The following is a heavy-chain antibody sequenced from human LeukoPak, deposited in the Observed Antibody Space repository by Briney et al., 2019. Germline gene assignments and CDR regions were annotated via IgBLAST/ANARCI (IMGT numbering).Heavy chain of an antibody. D-gene: IGHD2-21*02. V-gene: IGHV1-18*01. CDR2: ISAYNGNT. Sequence: ASVTVSCKASGYTFTSYGISWVRQAPGQGLEWMGWISAYNGNTNYAQKLQGRVTMTTDTSTSTAYMELRSLRSDDTGVYYCAGDGELAYCGGDCYSRASLLDYWGQGTLVTVSS. J-gene: IGHJ4*02. CDR3: AGDGELAYCGGDCYSRASLLDY. CDR1: GYTFTSYG.